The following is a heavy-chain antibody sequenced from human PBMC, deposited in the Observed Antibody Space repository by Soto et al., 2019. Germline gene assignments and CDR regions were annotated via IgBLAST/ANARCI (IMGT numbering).Heavy chain of an antibody. CDR2: INSNIGGT. CDR3: ARDSHYDILTGYSRNAFDI. D-gene: IGHD3-9*01. V-gene: IGHV1-2*02. Sequence: SVKVSCKASGYTFIGYYMHWVRQAPGQGLEWMGWINSNIGGTNYAQKFQGRVTMTRDTSISTVYMELSRLRSDDTAVYYCARDSHYDILTGYSRNAFDIWGQGTVVTVSS. CDR1: GYTFIGYY. J-gene: IGHJ3*02.